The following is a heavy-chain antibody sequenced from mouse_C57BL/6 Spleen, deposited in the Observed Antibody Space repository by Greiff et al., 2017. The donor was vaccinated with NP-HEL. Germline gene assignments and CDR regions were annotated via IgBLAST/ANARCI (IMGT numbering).Heavy chain of an antibody. Sequence: EVQRVESGGGLVKPGGSLKLSCAASGFTFSSYTMSWVRQTPEKRLEWVATISGGGGNTYYPDSVKGRFTISRDNAKNTLYLQMSSLRSEDTALYYCARPDGYYAMDYWGQGTSVTVSS. CDR3: ARPDGYYAMDY. CDR2: ISGGGGNT. V-gene: IGHV5-9*01. D-gene: IGHD2-3*01. CDR1: GFTFSSYT. J-gene: IGHJ4*01.